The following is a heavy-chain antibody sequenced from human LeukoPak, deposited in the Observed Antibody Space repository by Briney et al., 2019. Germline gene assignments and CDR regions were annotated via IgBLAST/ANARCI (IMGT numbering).Heavy chain of an antibody. Sequence: GESLKISCKGSGYSFTSYWIGWVRQMPGKGLEWMGIIYPGDSDTRYSPSFQGQVTISADKSISTAYLQWSSLKASDTAMYYCARHIAHPMLRGVMFDPWGQGTLVTVSS. J-gene: IGHJ5*02. CDR2: IYPGDSDT. CDR3: ARHIAHPMLRGVMFDP. V-gene: IGHV5-51*01. CDR1: GYSFTSYW. D-gene: IGHD3-10*01.